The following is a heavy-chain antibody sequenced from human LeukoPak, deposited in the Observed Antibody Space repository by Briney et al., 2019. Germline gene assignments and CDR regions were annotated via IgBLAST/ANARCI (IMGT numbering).Heavy chain of an antibody. CDR2: IYSGGST. Sequence: QPGGSLRLSCAASGFTVSSNYMSWVRQAPGKGLEWVSVIYSGGSTYYADSVKGRFTISGDNSKNTLYLQMNSLRAEDTAVYYCAREQGTVTTDDAFDIWGQGTMVTVSS. CDR1: GFTVSSNY. CDR3: AREQGTVTTDDAFDI. D-gene: IGHD4-17*01. J-gene: IGHJ3*02. V-gene: IGHV3-53*01.